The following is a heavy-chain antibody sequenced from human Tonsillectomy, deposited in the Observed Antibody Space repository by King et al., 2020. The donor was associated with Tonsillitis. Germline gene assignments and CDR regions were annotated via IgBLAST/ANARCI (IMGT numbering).Heavy chain of an antibody. J-gene: IGHJ4*02. CDR1: GGSFSGYY. D-gene: IGHD4-17*01. CDR3: ARGPPSTGDYGDFYY. Sequence: VQLQQWGAGLLKPSETLSLTCAVYGGSFSGYYWSWIRQPPGKGLEWIGEINHSGSTNYNPSLKSRVTISVDTSKNQFSLKLSSVTAADTAVYYCARGPPSTGDYGDFYYWGQGTLVTVSS. CDR2: INHSGST. V-gene: IGHV4-34*01.